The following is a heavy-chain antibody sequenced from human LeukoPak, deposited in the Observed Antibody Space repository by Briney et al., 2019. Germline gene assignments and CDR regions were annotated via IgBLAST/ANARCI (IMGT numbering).Heavy chain of an antibody. D-gene: IGHD6-13*01. Sequence: PGGSLRLSCAASGFTFSSYGMHWVRQAPGKGLEWVAFIQYXXSXXYYTDSVKGRFTITRDNSKNTLYLQMNSLRAEDTAVCYXAIEXXXYSSXWYGSGPEXFQHWGQGTLVTVSS. V-gene: IGHV3-30*02. CDR2: IQYXXSXX. CDR1: GFTFSSYG. CDR3: AIEXXXYSSXWYGSGPEXFQH. J-gene: IGHJ1*01.